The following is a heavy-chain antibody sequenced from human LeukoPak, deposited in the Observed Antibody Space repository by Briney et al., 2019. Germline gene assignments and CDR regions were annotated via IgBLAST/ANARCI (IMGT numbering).Heavy chain of an antibody. Sequence: EASVKVSCKTSGYTFLNGGISWLRQAPGQGPEWMGWIGAYSNFANYAQNFRGRVTMTADTSTDTAYLELTNLRSDDTAVYFCARGELQSMSEYFQHWGQGSLVTVSS. D-gene: IGHD1-26*01. J-gene: IGHJ1*01. V-gene: IGHV1-18*01. CDR1: GYTFLNGG. CDR2: IGAYSNFA. CDR3: ARGELQSMSEYFQH.